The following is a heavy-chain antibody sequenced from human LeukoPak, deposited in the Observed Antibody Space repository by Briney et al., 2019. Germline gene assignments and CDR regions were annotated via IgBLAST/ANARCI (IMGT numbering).Heavy chain of an antibody. V-gene: IGHV4-59*01. J-gene: IGHJ4*02. CDR3: ARDKGEYYDSSGYLDY. CDR2: IYYSGNT. D-gene: IGHD3-22*01. CDR1: GGSISGYY. Sequence: SETLSLTCAVSGGSISGYYWSWIRQPPGKGLEWIGYIYYSGNTNYNPSLKSRVTISVDTSKNQFSLKLSSVTAADTAMYYCARDKGEYYDSSGYLDYWGQGTLVTVSS.